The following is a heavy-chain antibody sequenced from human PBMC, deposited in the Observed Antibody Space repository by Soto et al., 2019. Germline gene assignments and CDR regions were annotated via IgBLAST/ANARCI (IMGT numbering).Heavy chain of an antibody. CDR3: ASARKDTAMHRGGYYLDY. CDR1: GFTVSSNY. J-gene: IGHJ4*02. CDR2: IYSGGST. V-gene: IGHV3-53*02. D-gene: IGHD5-18*01. Sequence: EVQLVETGGGLIQPGGSLRLSCAASGFTVSSNYMSWVRQAPGKGLEWVSVIYSGGSTYYADSVKGRITISKDNSKHTLYLQNNCLRAEDDAVYYRASARKDTAMHRGGYYLDYWGQGTLVAVSS.